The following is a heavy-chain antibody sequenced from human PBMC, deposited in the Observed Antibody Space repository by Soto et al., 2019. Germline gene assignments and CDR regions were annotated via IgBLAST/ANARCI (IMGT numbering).Heavy chain of an antibody. CDR3: ARDRDGSGALLYNWFDP. D-gene: IGHD3-10*01. Sequence: ASVKVSCKASGYTFTSYDINWERQATGQGLEWMGWMNPNSGNTGYAQKFQGRVTMTRNTSISTAYMELSSLRSEDTAVYYCARDRDGSGALLYNWFDPWGQGTLVTVSS. CDR1: GYTFTSYD. V-gene: IGHV1-8*01. CDR2: MNPNSGNT. J-gene: IGHJ5*02.